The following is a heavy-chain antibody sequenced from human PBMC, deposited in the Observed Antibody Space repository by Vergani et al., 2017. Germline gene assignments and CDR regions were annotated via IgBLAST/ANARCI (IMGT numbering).Heavy chain of an antibody. CDR3: AKGRYDILTGYYTFFDY. V-gene: IGHV3-11*01. Sequence: QVQLVESGGGLVKPGGSLRLSCAASGFSFSDHYMTWIRQAPGKGLEWVSYISNSGNTIEYADSVKGRFSISRDNAKNTLYLQMNSLRAEDTAVYYCAKGRYDILTGYYTFFDYWGQGTLVTVSS. CDR2: ISNSGNTI. J-gene: IGHJ4*02. CDR1: GFSFSDHY. D-gene: IGHD3-9*01.